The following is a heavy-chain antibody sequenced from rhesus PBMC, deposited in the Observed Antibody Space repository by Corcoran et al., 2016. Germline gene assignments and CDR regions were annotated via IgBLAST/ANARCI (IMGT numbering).Heavy chain of an antibody. Sequence: QVHLKESGPGLVKPSETLSLTCAVSGDSTSRNWWSWIRQSPGKGLEWVGEVAGYTGDTNSKPSLRGRVTSSRDASRNMLSLKLNSGAAADSAVYYCASEGLGWSPADYWGQGILVTVSS. CDR2: VAGYTGDT. J-gene: IGHJ4*01. D-gene: IGHD6S26*01. CDR3: ASEGLGWSPADY. CDR1: GDSTSRNW. V-gene: IGHV4-80*01.